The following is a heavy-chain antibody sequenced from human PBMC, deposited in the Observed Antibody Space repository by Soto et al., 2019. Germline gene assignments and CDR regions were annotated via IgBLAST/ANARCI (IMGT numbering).Heavy chain of an antibody. CDR2: ISSSSSNI. CDR1: GFTFSSYS. J-gene: IGHJ4*02. CDR3: ARDRAEYCGGVSCNEFDS. V-gene: IGHV3-48*01. D-gene: IGHD2-15*01. Sequence: EVQLVESGGGLVQPGGSLRLSCTASGFTFSSYSMNWVRQAPGKGLEWVSYISSSSSNIYYADSVKGRFAISRDNAKNSLYLQMNSLRVADTAVYYCARDRAEYCGGVSCNEFDSWGQGTLVTVSS.